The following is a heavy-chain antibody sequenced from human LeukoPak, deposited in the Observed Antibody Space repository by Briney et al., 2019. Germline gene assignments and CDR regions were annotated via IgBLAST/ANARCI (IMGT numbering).Heavy chain of an antibody. CDR1: GGSFSGSY. V-gene: IGHV4-34*01. CDR2: INHSGST. Sequence: SETLSLTCAVYGGSFSGSYWSWIRQPPGKGLEWIGEINHSGSTNYNPSLKSRVTISVDTSKNQFSLKLSSVTAADTAVYYCARKIYRGLRAAAAGFFDCWGQGTLVTVSS. J-gene: IGHJ4*02. D-gene: IGHD6-13*01. CDR3: ARKIYRGLRAAAAGFFDC.